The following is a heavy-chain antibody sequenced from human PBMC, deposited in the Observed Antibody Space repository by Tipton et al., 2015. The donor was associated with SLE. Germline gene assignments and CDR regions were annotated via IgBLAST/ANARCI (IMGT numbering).Heavy chain of an antibody. J-gene: IGHJ3*02. Sequence: LRLSCTVSGGSISSSSYYWGWIRQPPGKGLEWIGSIYYSGSTYYNPSLKSRVTISVDTSKNQFSLKLSSVTAADTAVYYCARDPRATVAYAFDIWGQGTMVTVSS. CDR3: ARDPRATVAYAFDI. CDR1: GGSISSSSYY. V-gene: IGHV4-39*07. D-gene: IGHD4-23*01. CDR2: IYYSGST.